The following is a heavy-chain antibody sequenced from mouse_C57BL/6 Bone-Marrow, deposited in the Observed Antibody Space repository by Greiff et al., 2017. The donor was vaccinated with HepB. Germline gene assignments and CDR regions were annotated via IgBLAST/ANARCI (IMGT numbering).Heavy chain of an antibody. J-gene: IGHJ4*01. V-gene: IGHV5-9*01. CDR2: ISGGGGNT. Sequence: EVKLMESGGGLVKPGGSLKLSCAASGFTFSSYTMSWVRQTPEKRLEWVATISGGGGNTYYPDSVKGRFTISRDNAKNTLDLQMSSLRSEDTALYYCASTMITTRYYAMDYWGQGTSVTVSS. CDR3: ASTMITTRYYAMDY. D-gene: IGHD2-4*01. CDR1: GFTFSSYT.